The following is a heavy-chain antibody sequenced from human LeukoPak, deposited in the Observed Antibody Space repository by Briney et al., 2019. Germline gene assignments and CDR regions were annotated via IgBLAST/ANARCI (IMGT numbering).Heavy chain of an antibody. CDR1: GFTFSSYG. CDR2: IWYDGSNK. J-gene: IGHJ4*02. V-gene: IGHV3-33*01. Sequence: GGSLRLSCAASGFTFSSYGMHWVRQAPGKGLEWVAVIWYDGSNKYYADSVKGRFTISRDNPKNTLYLQMNSLGPEDTALYYCARGRDYCSDYWGQGTLVTVSS. CDR3: ARGRDYCSDY. D-gene: IGHD2-15*01.